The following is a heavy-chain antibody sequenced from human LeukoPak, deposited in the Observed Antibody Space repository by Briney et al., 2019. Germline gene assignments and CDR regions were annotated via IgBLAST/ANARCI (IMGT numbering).Heavy chain of an antibody. CDR1: GLTFSSHW. CDR2: INSDGSST. CDR3: ARDMTLVTIGHAAFDI. J-gene: IGHJ3*02. Sequence: GGSLRLSCAASGLTFSSHWMHWVRQAPGKGLVWVSRINSDGSSTSYADSVKGRFTISRDNAKNSLYLQMNSLRVDDTAVYYCARDMTLVTIGHAAFDIWGQGTFVTVSS. V-gene: IGHV3-74*01. D-gene: IGHD4/OR15-4a*01.